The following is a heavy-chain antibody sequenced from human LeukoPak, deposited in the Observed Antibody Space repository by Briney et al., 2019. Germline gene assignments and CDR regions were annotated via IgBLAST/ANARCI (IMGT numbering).Heavy chain of an antibody. CDR3: ARGGAYCGGDCYSFDY. D-gene: IGHD2-21*02. Sequence: GGSLRLSCAASGFTFSSYSMNWVRQAPGKGLEWVSSISSSSSYIYYADSVKGRFTISRDNAKNSLYLQMNSLRAEDTAVYYCARGGAYCGGDCYSFDYWGQGTLVTVSS. CDR1: GFTFSSYS. J-gene: IGHJ4*02. V-gene: IGHV3-21*01. CDR2: ISSSSSYI.